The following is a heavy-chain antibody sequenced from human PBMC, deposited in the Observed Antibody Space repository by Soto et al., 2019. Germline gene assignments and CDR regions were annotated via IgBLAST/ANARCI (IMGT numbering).Heavy chain of an antibody. CDR2: IYDSGST. CDR1: RCSISSYY. D-gene: IGHD6-19*01. CDR3: AREERAVAGTHRNWFDP. V-gene: IGHV4-59*01. Sequence: PSETLSLTCTVSRCSISSYYWSWIRQPPGKGLEWIGYIYDSGSTNYNPSLKSRVTMSVDTSKNQFSLNLSSVTAADTAVYYCAREERAVAGTHRNWFDPWRQGTLGNGS. J-gene: IGHJ5*02.